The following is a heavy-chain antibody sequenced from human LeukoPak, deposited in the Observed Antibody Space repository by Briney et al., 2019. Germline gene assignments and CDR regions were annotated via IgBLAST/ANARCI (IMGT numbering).Heavy chain of an antibody. CDR3: ARDLRARPFDY. V-gene: IGHV4-61*02. CDR2: IYSSGST. J-gene: IGHJ4*02. D-gene: IGHD6-6*01. Sequence: SETLSLTCTVSGGSISSGSYYWSWIRQPAGKGLEWIGRIYSSGSTNYNPSLKSRVTISLDTSKNQFSLKLSSVTAADTAVYYCARDLRARPFDYWGQGTLVTVSS. CDR1: GGSISSGSYY.